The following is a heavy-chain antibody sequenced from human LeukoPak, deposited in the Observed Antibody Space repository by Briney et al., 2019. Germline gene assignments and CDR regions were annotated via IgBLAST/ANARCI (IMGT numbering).Heavy chain of an antibody. CDR1: GYTLTELS. J-gene: IGHJ4*02. CDR2: FDPEDGET. CDR3: ATFADGYYERSFDY. V-gene: IGHV1-24*01. Sequence: ASVKVSCKVSGYTLTELSMHWVRQAPGKGLEWMGGFDPEDGETIYAQKFQGRVTMTEDTSTDTAYMELSSLRSEDTAVYYCATFADGYYERSFDYWGQGTLVTVPS. D-gene: IGHD4-17*01.